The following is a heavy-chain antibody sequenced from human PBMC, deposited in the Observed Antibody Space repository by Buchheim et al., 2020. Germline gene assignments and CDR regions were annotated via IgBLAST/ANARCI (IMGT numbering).Heavy chain of an antibody. CDR2: IYDDGRT. D-gene: IGHD2-2*01. J-gene: IGHJ4*02. CDR3: ATDVLPNIGGY. V-gene: IGHV3-53*02. CDR1: GLSVTWKY. Sequence: EVQLVETGGGLIQPGGSLRLSCAPSGLSVTWKYWGWVRQAPGKGLEWVSIIYDDGRTFYAGSMRDRFTISRDTSKNTLYLQMDSLRAEDTAVYYCATDVLPNIGGYWGQGTL.